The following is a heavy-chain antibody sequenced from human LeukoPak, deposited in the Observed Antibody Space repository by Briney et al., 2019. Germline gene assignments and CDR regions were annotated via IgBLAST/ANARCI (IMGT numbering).Heavy chain of an antibody. CDR2: ITSNGGTT. D-gene: IGHD3-22*01. V-gene: IGHV3-64D*09. J-gene: IGHJ4*02. CDR3: VRYYYDSSGYQRYFDY. Sequence: GGSLRLSCSASGFTFSSYVMHWVRQAPGKGLEYVSAITSNGGTTYYADSVRGRFTISRDNSKNTLYLQMSSLRAEDTAVFYCVRYYYDSSGYQRYFDYWGQGPLVTVSS. CDR1: GFTFSSYV.